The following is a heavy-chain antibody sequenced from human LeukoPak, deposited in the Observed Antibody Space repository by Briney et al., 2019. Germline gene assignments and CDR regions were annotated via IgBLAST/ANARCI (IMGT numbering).Heavy chain of an antibody. CDR3: SRDLGTRETGDDY. J-gene: IGHJ4*02. CDR2: NRSRSKGGTT. Sequence: TGGSLRLSCATSGFTFGGHPMNWVRQGPGKGLEWVGINRSRSKGGTTDYAACVKGRFTISSDNSKGIVYLQMDSLKIEDTSIYYCSRDLGTRETGDDYWGQGVLVTVSS. D-gene: IGHD4-17*01. V-gene: IGHV3-49*04. CDR1: GFTFGGHP.